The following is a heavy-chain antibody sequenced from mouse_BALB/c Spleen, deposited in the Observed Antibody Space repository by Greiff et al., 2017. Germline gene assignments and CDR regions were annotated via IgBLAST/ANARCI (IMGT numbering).Heavy chain of an antibody. V-gene: IGHV14-3*02. CDR2: IDPANGNT. Sequence: EVQLQQSGAELVKPGASVKLSCTASGFNIKDTYMHWVTQRPEQGLEWIGRIDPANGNTKYDPKFQGKTTITADTSSNTAYLQLSSLTSEDTAVYYCARPYFGISPGGYFDYWGQGSALTVAS. D-gene: IGHD1-1*01. J-gene: IGHJ2*01. CDR3: ARPYFGISPGGYFDY. CDR1: GFNIKDTY.